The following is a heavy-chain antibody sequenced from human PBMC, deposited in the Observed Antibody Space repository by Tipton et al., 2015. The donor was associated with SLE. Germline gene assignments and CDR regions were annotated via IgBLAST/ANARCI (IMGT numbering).Heavy chain of an antibody. CDR2: LDYTGNT. D-gene: IGHD6-6*01. Sequence: TLSLTCTSSGGSISRYSWHWSPQPPGKGLQWIGYLDYTGNTNYSPTPKRRVTMSIDPSKNQFSLRLSSVTAADTAVYYCARSTSRPSSYYFYGLDVWGQGTTVTVSS. V-gene: IGHV4-59*12. CDR3: ARSTSRPSSYYFYGLDV. J-gene: IGHJ6*02. CDR1: GGSISRYS.